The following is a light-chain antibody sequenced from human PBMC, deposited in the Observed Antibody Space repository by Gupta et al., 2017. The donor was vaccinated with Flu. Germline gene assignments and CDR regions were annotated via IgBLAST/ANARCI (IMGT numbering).Light chain of an antibody. CDR2: EVS. J-gene: IGLJ2*01. V-gene: IGLV2-8*01. CDR3: TSYAGSNNVI. CDR1: SSDIGGYSY. Sequence: TSSDIGGYSYVSWYQQHPGKAPKVMIYEVSKRPSGVPDRFSGSKSGNTASLTVSGLQAEDEADYYCTSYAGSNNVIFGGGTKLTVL.